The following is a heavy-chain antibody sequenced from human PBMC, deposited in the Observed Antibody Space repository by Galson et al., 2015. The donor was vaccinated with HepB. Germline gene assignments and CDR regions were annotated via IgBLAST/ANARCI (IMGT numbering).Heavy chain of an antibody. CDR2: IIPFFGTT. D-gene: IGHD3-10*01. CDR3: AGPAARGIFFHF. CDR1: GGSFSSFG. J-gene: IGHJ4*02. Sequence: VKVSCKASGGSFSSFGTSWVRQAPGQGPEWMGEIIPFFGTTNYAPKFQGRVTISADISTSTVYMEMSSLTSDDTAMYYCAGPAARGIFFHFWGQGTVVTVSS. V-gene: IGHV1-69*06.